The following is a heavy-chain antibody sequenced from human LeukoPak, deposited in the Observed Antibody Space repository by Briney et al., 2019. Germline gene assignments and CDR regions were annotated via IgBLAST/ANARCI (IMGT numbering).Heavy chain of an antibody. CDR3: ARVSRGYISSSWHYYFDY. Sequence: SETLSLTCTVSGGSISSYYWSWIRQPPGKGLEWIGYIYYSGSTNYNPSLKSRVTISVDTSKNQFSLKLSSVTAADTAVYYCARVSRGYISSSWHYYFDYWGQGTLVTVSS. CDR1: GGSISSYY. V-gene: IGHV4-59*01. CDR2: IYYSGST. D-gene: IGHD6-13*01. J-gene: IGHJ4*02.